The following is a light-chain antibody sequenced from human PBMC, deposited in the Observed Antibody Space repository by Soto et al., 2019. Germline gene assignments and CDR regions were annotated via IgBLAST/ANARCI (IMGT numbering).Light chain of an antibody. V-gene: IGLV2-14*01. CDR1: SSDVGGYNY. J-gene: IGLJ2*01. CDR2: EVT. Sequence: QSALTQPASVSGSPGQSITISCTGTSSDVGGYNYVSWYQQHPGKAPKFMIYEVTNRPSGVSNRFSGSKSGNTASLTISGLQAEDEADYYCASYTTNITPVVFGGGTKVTVL. CDR3: ASYTTNITPVV.